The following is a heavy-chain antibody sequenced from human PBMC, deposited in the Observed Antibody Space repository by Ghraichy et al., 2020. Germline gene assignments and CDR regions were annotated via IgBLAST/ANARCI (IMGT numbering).Heavy chain of an antibody. Sequence: SETLSLTCTVSGGSISSSSYYWGWIRQPPGKGLEWIGSIYYSGSTYYNPSLKSRVTISVDTSKNQFSLKLSSVTAADTAVYYCARLLAIGFRELPHHFDYWGQGTLVTVSS. CDR3: ARLLAIGFRELPHHFDY. CDR2: IYYSGST. CDR1: GGSISSSSYY. J-gene: IGHJ4*02. D-gene: IGHD3-10*01. V-gene: IGHV4-39*01.